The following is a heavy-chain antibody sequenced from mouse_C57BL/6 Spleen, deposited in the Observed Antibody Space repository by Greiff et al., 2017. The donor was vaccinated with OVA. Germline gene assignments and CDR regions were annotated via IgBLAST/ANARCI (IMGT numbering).Heavy chain of an antibody. V-gene: IGHV3-8*01. Sequence: EVQGVESGPGLAKPSQTLSLTCSVTGYSITSDYWNWIRKFPGNKLEYMGYISYSGSTYYNPSLKSRISITRDTSKNQYYLQLNSVTTEDTATYYCARSLGSYVWYFDVWGTGTTVTVSS. CDR1: GYSITSDY. D-gene: IGHD1-1*02. CDR2: ISYSGST. J-gene: IGHJ1*03. CDR3: ARSLGSYVWYFDV.